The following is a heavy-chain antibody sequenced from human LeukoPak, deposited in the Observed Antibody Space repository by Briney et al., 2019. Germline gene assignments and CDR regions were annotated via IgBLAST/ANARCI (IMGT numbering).Heavy chain of an antibody. D-gene: IGHD1-26*01. V-gene: IGHV1-69*05. CDR3: ARVEELLHYFDY. CDR1: GGTFSSYA. CDR2: IIPIFGTA. Sequence: SVKVSCKASGGTFSSYAISWVRQAPGQGLEWMGGIIPIFGTANYAQKFQGRVTITTDESTSTAYMELSSLRSEDTAVYYCARVEELLHYFDYWGQGTLVTVSS. J-gene: IGHJ4*02.